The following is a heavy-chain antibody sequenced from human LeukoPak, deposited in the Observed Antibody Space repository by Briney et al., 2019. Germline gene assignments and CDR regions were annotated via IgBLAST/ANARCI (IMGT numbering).Heavy chain of an antibody. Sequence: SETLSLTCTVSGGSISSVRYYWGWIRQPPGKGLEWIGTIFYIGTTYYNPSLKSRVTISVDRSKNHFSLELTSVTAADTAVYYCARHSVTEMRFVFDYWGQGTLVTVSS. CDR2: IFYIGTT. CDR3: ARHSVTEMRFVFDY. D-gene: IGHD2-21*02. J-gene: IGHJ4*02. CDR1: GGSISSVRYY. V-gene: IGHV4-39*01.